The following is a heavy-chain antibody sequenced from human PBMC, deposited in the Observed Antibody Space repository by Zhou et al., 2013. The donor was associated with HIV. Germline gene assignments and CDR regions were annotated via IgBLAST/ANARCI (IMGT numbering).Heavy chain of an antibody. D-gene: IGHD1-26*01. CDR2: IGGNKDNT. CDR3: AREQGEGGTFPSDH. V-gene: IGHV1-18*01. CDR1: GYTFNSQG. J-gene: IGHJ4*02. Sequence: QVQLVQSGAEVKKPGASVKVSCKASGYTFNSQGFIWVRQAPGQGLEWMGWIGGNKDNTIYAQKVQGRVTMTTDTSTSTAYMELRSLRSDDTAVYYCAREQGEGGTFPSDHWGQGTLVTVSS.